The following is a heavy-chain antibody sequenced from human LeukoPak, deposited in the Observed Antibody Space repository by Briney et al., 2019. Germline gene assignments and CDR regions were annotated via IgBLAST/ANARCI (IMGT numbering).Heavy chain of an antibody. Sequence: GGSLRLSCAASGFTFSSYSMNWVRQAPGKGLEWVAFIRSDGYHTYYADSVKGRFTITRDNSKNTLYLQMNSLRLEDMALYYCAKPSGSGVDYWGRGTRVTVSS. J-gene: IGHJ4*02. CDR2: IRSDGYHT. V-gene: IGHV3-30*02. CDR1: GFTFSSYS. D-gene: IGHD1-26*01. CDR3: AKPSGSGVDY.